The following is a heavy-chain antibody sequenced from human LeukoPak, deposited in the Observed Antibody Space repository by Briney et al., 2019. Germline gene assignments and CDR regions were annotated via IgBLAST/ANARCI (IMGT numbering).Heavy chain of an antibody. J-gene: IGHJ6*02. CDR1: GFTFSSYE. D-gene: IGHD6-6*01. CDR2: ISSSGSTI. V-gene: IGHV3-48*03. Sequence: GGSLRLSCAASGFTFSSYEMNWVRQAPGKGLEWVSYISSSGSTIYYADSVKGRFTISRDNAKNSLYLQMNSLRAEDTAVYYCARAGLEQLVLYYYYGMDVWGQGTTVTVSS. CDR3: ARAGLEQLVLYYYYGMDV.